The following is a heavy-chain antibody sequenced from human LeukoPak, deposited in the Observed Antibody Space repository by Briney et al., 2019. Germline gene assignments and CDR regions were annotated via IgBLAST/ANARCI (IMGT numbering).Heavy chain of an antibody. V-gene: IGHV4-31*03. J-gene: IGHJ6*02. CDR1: GGSISSGGYY. D-gene: IGHD2-15*01. Sequence: SETLSLTCTVSGGSISSGGYYWSWIRQHPGKGLEWIGYIYYSGSTYYNPSLKSRVTISVDTSKNQFSLKLSSVTAADTAVYYCARVSCSGGSCYSELRIPSYYYYYYGMDVWGQGTTVTVSS. CDR3: ARVSCSGGSCYSELRIPSYYYYYYGMDV. CDR2: IYYSGST.